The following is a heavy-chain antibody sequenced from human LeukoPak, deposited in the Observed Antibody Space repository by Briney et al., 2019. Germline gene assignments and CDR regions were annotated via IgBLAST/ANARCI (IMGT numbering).Heavy chain of an antibody. D-gene: IGHD3-22*01. CDR2: IYSGGAT. J-gene: IGHJ4*02. CDR3: AREDYYSFDY. Sequence: GGSLRLSCAASGFTVSSSFMSWVRQAPGKGLEWVSIIYSGGATYYADSVEGRFTVSRDNSKNTLYLQMNSLTAEDTAVYYCAREDYYSFDYWGQGTLVTVSS. V-gene: IGHV3-53*01. CDR1: GFTVSSSF.